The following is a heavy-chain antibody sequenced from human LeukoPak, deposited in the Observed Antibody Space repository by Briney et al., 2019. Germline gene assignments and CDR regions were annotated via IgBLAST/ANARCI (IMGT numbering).Heavy chain of an antibody. J-gene: IGHJ6*03. V-gene: IGHV1-18*01. D-gene: IGHD4-17*01. CDR3: ARDQGGDYFLSSYYYYYMDV. CDR1: GYTFTSYG. CDR2: ISAYNGNT. Sequence: ASVKVSCKASGYTFTSYGISWVRQAPGQGLKWMGWISAYNGNTNYAQKLQGRVTMTTDTSTSTAYMELRSLRSDDTAVYYCARDQGGDYFLSSYYYYYMDVWGKGTTVTVSS.